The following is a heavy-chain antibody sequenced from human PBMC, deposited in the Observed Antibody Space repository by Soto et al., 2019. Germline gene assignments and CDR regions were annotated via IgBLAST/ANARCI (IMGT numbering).Heavy chain of an antibody. D-gene: IGHD3-9*01. V-gene: IGHV2-26*01. CDR1: GFSLSNARMG. CDR3: ARFPHYDILTGYNLYAMDV. J-gene: IGHJ6*02. CDR2: IFSNDEK. Sequence: SGPTLVNPTETLTLTCTVSGFSLSNARMGVSWIRQPAGKALEWLAHIFSNDEKSYSTSLKSRLTIPKDSSRSQVVLTMTNMGPVDTATYYCARFPHYDILTGYNLYAMDVWGQGTTVTVSS.